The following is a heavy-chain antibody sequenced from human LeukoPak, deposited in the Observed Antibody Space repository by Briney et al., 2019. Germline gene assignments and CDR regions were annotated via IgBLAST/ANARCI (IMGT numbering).Heavy chain of an antibody. J-gene: IGHJ4*02. V-gene: IGHV4-61*02. CDR1: GGSISSGSYY. CDR2: IYTSGST. D-gene: IGHD3-22*01. Sequence: PSQTLSLTCTVSGGSISSGSYYWSWIRQPPGKGLEWIRRIYTSGSTNYNPSLKSRVTISVDTSKNQFSLKLSSVTAAATAVYYCARGHYYDSSVYFDYWGPGTLVTVSS. CDR3: ARGHYYDSSVYFDY.